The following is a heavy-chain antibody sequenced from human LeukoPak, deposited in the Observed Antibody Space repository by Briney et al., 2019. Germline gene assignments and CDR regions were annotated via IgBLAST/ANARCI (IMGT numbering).Heavy chain of an antibody. J-gene: IGHJ5*02. CDR2: MSPNSGDT. Sequence: VTVSCTASGYTFTSYDFNWVRQATGQRPEWMGWMSPNSGDTGYAQKLQGRVTMTTDTSTSTAYMELRSLRSDDTAVYYCARGDNWNDVPWFDPWGQGTLVTVSS. CDR3: ARGDNWNDVPWFDP. D-gene: IGHD1-1*01. V-gene: IGHV1-8*01. CDR1: GYTFTSYD.